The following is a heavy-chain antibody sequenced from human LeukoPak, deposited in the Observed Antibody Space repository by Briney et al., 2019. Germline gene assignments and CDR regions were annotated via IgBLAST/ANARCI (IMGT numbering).Heavy chain of an antibody. D-gene: IGHD2-15*01. Sequence: SETLSLTCTVSGDSISSSRYYWGWIRQPPGKGLEWIGSIYNSGSTYYNPSLRSRVAISLDTSKTQFSLRLSSVTAADTAVYYCARDTDRRSSPGSWFDPWGQGTLVTVSS. V-gene: IGHV4-39*07. CDR1: GDSISSSRYY. J-gene: IGHJ5*02. CDR3: ARDTDRRSSPGSWFDP. CDR2: IYNSGST.